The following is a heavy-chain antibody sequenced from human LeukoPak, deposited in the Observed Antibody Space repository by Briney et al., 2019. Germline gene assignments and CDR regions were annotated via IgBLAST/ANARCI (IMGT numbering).Heavy chain of an antibody. CDR3: ARGGSRVTTAGTMDV. J-gene: IGHJ6*04. Sequence: HPGGSLRLSCAASGIRFSSYWMNWVRQSPGKGLEWVANIKQDGNEKYYVDSVKGRFTISRDNANNLLYLEMNSLRAEDTAIYYCARGGSRVTTAGTMDVWGLGTTVTVSS. CDR1: GIRFSSYW. CDR2: IKQDGNEK. D-gene: IGHD1-14*01. V-gene: IGHV3-7*03.